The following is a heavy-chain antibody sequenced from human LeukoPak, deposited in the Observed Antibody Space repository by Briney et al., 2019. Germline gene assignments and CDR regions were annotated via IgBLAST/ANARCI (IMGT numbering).Heavy chain of an antibody. CDR3: ARTTEALSWQTRYYSYYMDV. Sequence: GGSLRLSCAASGFTFSSYAMHWVRQAPGKGLDWVTLISYDGSNKYYTDSVKGRFTISRDNSKNTLYLQMNSLRAEDTAVYYCARTTEALSWQTRYYSYYMDVWGKGTTVTVSS. CDR1: GFTFSSYA. CDR2: ISYDGSNK. J-gene: IGHJ6*03. V-gene: IGHV3-30*04. D-gene: IGHD6-13*01.